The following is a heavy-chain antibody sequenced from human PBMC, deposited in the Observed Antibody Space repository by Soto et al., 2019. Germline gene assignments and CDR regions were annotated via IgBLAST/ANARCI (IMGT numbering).Heavy chain of an antibody. CDR3: ARARDSSGYYPFDAFDI. D-gene: IGHD3-22*01. J-gene: IGHJ3*02. V-gene: IGHV1-69*13. CDR2: IIPIFGTA. CDR1: GGTFSSYA. Sequence: SVKVSCKASGGTFSSYAISWVRQAPGQGLEWMGGIIPIFGTANYAQKFQGRVTITADESTSTAYMELSSLRSEDTAVYYCARARDSSGYYPFDAFDIWGQGTMVTVSS.